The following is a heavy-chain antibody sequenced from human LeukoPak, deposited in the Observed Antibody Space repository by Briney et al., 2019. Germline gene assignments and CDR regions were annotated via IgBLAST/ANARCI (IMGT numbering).Heavy chain of an antibody. D-gene: IGHD3-16*01. Sequence: SETLSLTCAVSGGSISSGGYSWSWIRQPPGKGLEWIGYIYHSGSTYYNPSLKSRVTISVDRSKNQFSLKLSSVTAADTAVYYCAREPDMVTFGGVTAKYFDLWGRGTLVTVSS. J-gene: IGHJ2*01. CDR3: AREPDMVTFGGVTAKYFDL. V-gene: IGHV4-30-2*01. CDR1: GGSISSGGYS. CDR2: IYHSGST.